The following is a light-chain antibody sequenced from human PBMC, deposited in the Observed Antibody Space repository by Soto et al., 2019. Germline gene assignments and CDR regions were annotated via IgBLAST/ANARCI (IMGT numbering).Light chain of an antibody. J-gene: IGLJ3*02. Sequence: QAVLTQPPSASGTPGQRVTISCSGSSSNIGINTVNWYQQVPGTAPKLLIYSNNQRPSGVPDRFSASKSVTSASLAISGLQSEDEAEYFCSTWDDSLNGPVFGGGTKLTVL. V-gene: IGLV1-44*01. CDR1: SSNIGINT. CDR2: SNN. CDR3: STWDDSLNGPV.